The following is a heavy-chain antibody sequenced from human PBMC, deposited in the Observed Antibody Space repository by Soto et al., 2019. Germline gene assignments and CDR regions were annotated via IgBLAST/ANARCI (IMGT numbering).Heavy chain of an antibody. V-gene: IGHV1-69*13. J-gene: IGHJ4*02. Sequence: SVKVSCKASGGTFSSYAISWVRQAPGQGLEWMGGIIPIFGTANYAQKFQGRVTITADESTSTAYMELSSLRSEDTAVYYCARDIPFDDFWSGRQYYFDYWGQGTLVTVSS. CDR3: ARDIPFDDFWSGRQYYFDY. D-gene: IGHD3-3*01. CDR1: GGTFSSYA. CDR2: IIPIFGTA.